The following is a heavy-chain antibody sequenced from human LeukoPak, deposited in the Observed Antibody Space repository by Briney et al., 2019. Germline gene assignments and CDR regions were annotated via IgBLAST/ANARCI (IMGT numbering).Heavy chain of an antibody. CDR1: GYTFTSYG. V-gene: IGHV1-18*01. J-gene: IGHJ4*02. CDR3: AREKGAYCSSTSCYYFFDY. CDR2: ISVYNGNT. D-gene: IGHD2-2*01. Sequence: ASVKVSCKASGYTFTSYGISWVRQAPGQGLEWMGWISVYNGNTNYAQKVQGRVTMTTETSTRTAYMELRSLTSDDTAVYYCAREKGAYCSSTSCYYFFDYWGQGTPVAVSS.